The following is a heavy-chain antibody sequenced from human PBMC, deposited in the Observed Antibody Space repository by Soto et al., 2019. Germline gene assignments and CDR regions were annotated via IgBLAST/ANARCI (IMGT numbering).Heavy chain of an antibody. J-gene: IGHJ5*02. CDR2: IFYSGIT. Sequence: PSETLSLTCTVSGGSISSGDYYWSGIRQPPGKGLEWIGYIFYSGITYYNPSLKSRVTISVDTSKNQFSLKLSSVTAADTAVYYCARAQFYSGSGNYHNLMFDPWGQGTQVTVSS. CDR3: ARAQFYSGSGNYHNLMFDP. V-gene: IGHV4-30-4*01. CDR1: GGSISSGDYY. D-gene: IGHD3-10*01.